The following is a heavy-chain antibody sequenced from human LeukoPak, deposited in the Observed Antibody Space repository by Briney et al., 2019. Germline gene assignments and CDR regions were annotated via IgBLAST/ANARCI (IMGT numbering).Heavy chain of an antibody. CDR3: ARSKWGYAFDI. Sequence: PSETPSLTCTVSGGFISGYYWSWIRQPPGKGLEWIGYIYYSGSTNYNPSLKSRVTISVDTSKNQFSLKLNSVTAADTAEYYCARSKWGYAFDIWGQGTMVTVSS. CDR2: IYYSGST. D-gene: IGHD1-26*01. V-gene: IGHV4-59*01. J-gene: IGHJ3*02. CDR1: GGFISGYY.